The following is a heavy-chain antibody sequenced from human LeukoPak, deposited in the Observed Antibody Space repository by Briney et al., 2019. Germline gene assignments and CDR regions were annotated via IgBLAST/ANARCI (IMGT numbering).Heavy chain of an antibody. CDR2: IKQDGSEK. D-gene: IGHD6-13*01. J-gene: IGHJ2*01. V-gene: IGHV3-7*01. CDR1: GFTFSSYW. Sequence: PGGPLGLSCAAFGFTFSSYWMTWVRGAQGKGWEGGANIKQDGSEKYYVDSVKGRFTISRDNAKNSLYLQMNSLRAEDTAVYYCARVSSSWWLWYFDLWGRGTLVTVSS. CDR3: ARVSSSWWLWYFDL.